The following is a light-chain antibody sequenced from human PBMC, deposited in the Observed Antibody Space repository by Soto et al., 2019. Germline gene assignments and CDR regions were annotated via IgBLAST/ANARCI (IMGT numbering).Light chain of an antibody. Sequence: QSVLTQPPSVSGAPGQRVTISCTESSSNIGAGYDVHWYQQLPGTAPKLLIYGNSNRPSGVPDRFSGSKSGTSASLAITGLQAEHEADYYCQSYDSSLRAWVFGGGTKLTVL. CDR2: GNS. CDR3: QSYDSSLRAWV. J-gene: IGLJ3*02. V-gene: IGLV1-40*01. CDR1: SSNIGAGYD.